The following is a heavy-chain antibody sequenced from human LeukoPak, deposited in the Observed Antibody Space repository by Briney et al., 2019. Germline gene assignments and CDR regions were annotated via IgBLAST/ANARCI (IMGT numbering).Heavy chain of an antibody. D-gene: IGHD1-26*01. J-gene: IGHJ4*02. V-gene: IGHV3-23*01. CDR2: ISDSGGNT. CDR3: ARLDGGTYAY. CDR1: GFTLSSYA. Sequence: GGSLRLSCAASGFTLSSYAMTWVRQAPGKGLEWVSSISDSGGNTFYADSVKGRSTISRDISKNTLFLQINGLRAEDTAIYYCARLDGGTYAYWGRGTLVTVSS.